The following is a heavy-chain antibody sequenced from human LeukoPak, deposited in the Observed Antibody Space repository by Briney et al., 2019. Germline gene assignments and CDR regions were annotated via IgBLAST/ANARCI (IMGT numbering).Heavy chain of an antibody. V-gene: IGHV3-23*01. Sequence: GGSLRLSCAASGFTFSSYAMSWVRQAPGKGLEWVSAISGSGGSTYYADSVRGRFTISRDNSKNTLYLQMNSLRAEDTAVYYCANLLNCDLWSGYPNGNWFDPWGQGTLVTVSS. D-gene: IGHD3-3*01. CDR2: ISGSGGST. J-gene: IGHJ5*02. CDR1: GFTFSSYA. CDR3: ANLLNCDLWSGYPNGNWFDP.